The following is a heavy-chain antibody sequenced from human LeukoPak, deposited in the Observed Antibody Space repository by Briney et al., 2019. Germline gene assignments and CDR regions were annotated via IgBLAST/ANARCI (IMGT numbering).Heavy chain of an antibody. V-gene: IGHV1-2*02. D-gene: IGHD6-19*01. J-gene: IGHJ6*03. CDR3: ARCPPSIAVHYMDV. CDR1: GYTFTGYF. CDR2: INPNTGGT. Sequence: RASVKVSCKASGYTFTGYFVHWVRQAPGQGLQWMGWINPNTGGTNYAQKFQGRVTMTRDTSISTAYMELSRLRFDGTAVYYCARCPPSIAVHYMDVWGKGTTVTVSS.